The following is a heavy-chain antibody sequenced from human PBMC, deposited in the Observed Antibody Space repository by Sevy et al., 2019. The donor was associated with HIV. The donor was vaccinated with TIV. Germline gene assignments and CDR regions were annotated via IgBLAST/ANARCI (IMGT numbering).Heavy chain of an antibody. CDR2: ISGSGGST. Sequence: GGSLRLSCAASGFTFSSYAMSWVRQAPGKGLEWVSAISGSGGSTYYADSVKGRFTISSDNSKNTLNLQMNSLRAEDTTVYYCAKDARYYDSSGYYSDAFDIWGQGTMVTVSS. V-gene: IGHV3-23*01. J-gene: IGHJ3*02. D-gene: IGHD3-22*01. CDR1: GFTFSSYA. CDR3: AKDARYYDSSGYYSDAFDI.